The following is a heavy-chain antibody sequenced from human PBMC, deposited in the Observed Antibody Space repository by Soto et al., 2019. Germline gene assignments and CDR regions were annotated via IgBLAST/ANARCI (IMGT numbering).Heavy chain of an antibody. D-gene: IGHD3-3*01. V-gene: IGHV1-69*13. CDR2: IIPIFGTA. CDR1: GGTFSSYA. Sequence: SVKVSCKASGGTFSSYAISWVRQAPGQGLEWMGGIIPIFGTANYAQKFQGRVTITADESTSTAYMELSSLRSEDTAVYYCARAPQVDFWSDPYYYYGMDVWGQGTTLTVS. CDR3: ARAPQVDFWSDPYYYYGMDV. J-gene: IGHJ6*02.